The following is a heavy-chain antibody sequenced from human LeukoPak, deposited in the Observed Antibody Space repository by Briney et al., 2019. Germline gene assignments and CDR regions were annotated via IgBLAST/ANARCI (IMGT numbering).Heavy chain of an antibody. J-gene: IGHJ4*02. V-gene: IGHV3-64*01. Sequence: PGGSLRLSCAASGFTFSSYAMHWVRQAPGKGLEYVSAISSNGGSTYYANSVKGRFTISRDNSKNTLYLQMNSLRAEDTAVYYCARDRCSSTSCYTHYFDYWGQGTLVTVSS. D-gene: IGHD2-2*02. CDR2: ISSNGGST. CDR3: ARDRCSSTSCYTHYFDY. CDR1: GFTFSSYA.